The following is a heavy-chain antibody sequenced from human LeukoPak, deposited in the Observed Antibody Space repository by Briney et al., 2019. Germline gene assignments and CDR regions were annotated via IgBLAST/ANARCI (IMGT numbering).Heavy chain of an antibody. D-gene: IGHD6-13*01. Sequence: SETLSLTCTVSGGSISSGSYYWSWIRQPPGKGLEWIGRIYTSGSTNYNPSLKSRVTISVDTSKNQFSLKLSSVTAADTAVYYCASAGIAAQLDYWGQGTLVTVSS. CDR3: ASAGIAAQLDY. CDR2: IYTSGST. V-gene: IGHV4-61*02. J-gene: IGHJ4*02. CDR1: GGSISSGSYY.